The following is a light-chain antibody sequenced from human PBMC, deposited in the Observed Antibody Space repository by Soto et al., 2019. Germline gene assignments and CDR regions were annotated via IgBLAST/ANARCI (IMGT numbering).Light chain of an antibody. CDR1: SSNIGAGYD. Sequence: QSVLTQPPSVSGAPGQRVTISCTGSSSNIGAGYDVHWYQQLPGTAPKLLIYGNCNRPSGVPDRFSGSKSGTSASLAITGLQAEDEADYCCQSYDSSLSGSVFGGGTKLTVL. CDR3: QSYDSSLSGSV. V-gene: IGLV1-40*01. J-gene: IGLJ2*01. CDR2: GNC.